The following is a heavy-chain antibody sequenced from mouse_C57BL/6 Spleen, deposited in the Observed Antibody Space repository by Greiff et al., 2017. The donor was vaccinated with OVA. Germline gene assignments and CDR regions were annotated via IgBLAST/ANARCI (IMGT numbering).Heavy chain of an antibody. CDR3: ARSGAGTSYCDY. CDR1: GYTFTDYY. Sequence: VQLQQSGAELVRPGASVKLSCKASGYTFTDYYINWVKQRPGQGLEWIARIYPGSGNTYYNEKFKGKATLTAEKSSSTAYMQLSSLTSEDSAVYFCARSGAGTSYCDYWGQGTTLTVSS. CDR2: IYPGSGNT. V-gene: IGHV1-76*01. J-gene: IGHJ2*01. D-gene: IGHD4-1*01.